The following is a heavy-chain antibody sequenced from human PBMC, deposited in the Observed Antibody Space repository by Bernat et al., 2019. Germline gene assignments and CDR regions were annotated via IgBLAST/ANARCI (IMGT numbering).Heavy chain of an antibody. CDR3: ARGRTSGSYEDY. CDR1: GFTFSSYS. V-gene: IGHV3-21*01. Sequence: EVQLVESGGGLVQPGGSLRLSCAASGFTFSSYSMNWVRQAPGKGLEWVSSISSSSSYIYYADSVKGRFTISRDNAKNSLYLQMNSLRAEDTAVYYCARGRTSGSYEDYWGQGTLVTVSS. D-gene: IGHD1-26*01. CDR2: ISSSSSYI. J-gene: IGHJ4*02.